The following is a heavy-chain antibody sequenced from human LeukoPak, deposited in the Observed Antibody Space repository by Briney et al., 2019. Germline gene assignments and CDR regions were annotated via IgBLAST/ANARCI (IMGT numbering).Heavy chain of an antibody. CDR3: ARVKAAAATRWFDP. Sequence: SEALSLTCTVSGGSISSGDYYWSWIRQPPGKGLEWIGYIYYSGSTYYNPSLKSRVTISVDTSKNQFSLKLSSVTAADTAVYYCARVKAAAATRWFDPWGQGALVTVSS. CDR2: IYYSGST. V-gene: IGHV4-30-4*08. J-gene: IGHJ5*02. CDR1: GGSISSGDYY. D-gene: IGHD6-13*01.